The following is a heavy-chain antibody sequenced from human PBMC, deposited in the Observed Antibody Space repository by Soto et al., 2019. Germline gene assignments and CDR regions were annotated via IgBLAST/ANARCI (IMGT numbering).Heavy chain of an antibody. J-gene: IGHJ4*02. CDR1: EGTFNSYA. CDR2: IIPYYNTL. CDR3: ASGASRWYASFFDS. Sequence: QAQVVQSGAEVRKPGSSVKLSCKASEGTFNSYAIAWVRQAPGQGLEWMGGIIPYYNTLNYAQKFQDRVTITADDYTNTVYMELSSLRPADTAVYFCASGASRWYASFFDSWAQGTVVTVSS. D-gene: IGHD6-13*01. V-gene: IGHV1-69*01.